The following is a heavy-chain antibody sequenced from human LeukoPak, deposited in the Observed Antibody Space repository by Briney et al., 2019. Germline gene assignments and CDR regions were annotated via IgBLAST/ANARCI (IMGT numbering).Heavy chain of an antibody. CDR3: AKDRDGYYDSSGYYPYYFDY. J-gene: IGHJ4*02. CDR1: GFTFSSYS. D-gene: IGHD3-22*01. Sequence: QPGGSLRLSCAASGFTFSSYSMNWVRQAPGKGLEWVSYISSSSSTIYYADSVKGRFTISRDNAKNSLYLQMNSLRAEDTAVYYCAKDRDGYYDSSGYYPYYFDYWGQGTLVTVSS. V-gene: IGHV3-48*01. CDR2: ISSSSSTI.